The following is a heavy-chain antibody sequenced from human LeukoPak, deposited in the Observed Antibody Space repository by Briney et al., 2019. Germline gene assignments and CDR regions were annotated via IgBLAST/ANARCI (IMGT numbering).Heavy chain of an antibody. CDR2: ITGRGGNT. CDR3: ARDRAAFDY. J-gene: IGHJ4*02. CDR1: GFTFSSFP. D-gene: IGHD6-25*01. V-gene: IGHV3-23*01. Sequence: GGSLRLSCAASGFTFSSFPMSWVRQAPGEGLQWVSGITGRGGNTYYADSVEGRFTISRDNSKNTLSLQMDSLRAEDTAVYYCARDRAAFDYWGQGTLVTVSS.